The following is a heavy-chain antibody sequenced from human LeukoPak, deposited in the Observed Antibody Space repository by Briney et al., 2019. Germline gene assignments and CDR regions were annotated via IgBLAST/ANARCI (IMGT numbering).Heavy chain of an antibody. CDR2: IKQDGSEK. CDR3: AKVSGASQYFDWSYYFDS. J-gene: IGHJ4*02. D-gene: IGHD3-9*01. CDR1: GFTFSSYW. Sequence: GGSLRLSCAASGFTFSSYWMTWVRQAPGKGLEWVANIKQDGSEKFYVDSVKGRFTVSRDNAKNSLYLQMNSLRAEDTAVYYCAKVSGASQYFDWSYYFDSWGQGTLVTVSS. V-gene: IGHV3-7*01.